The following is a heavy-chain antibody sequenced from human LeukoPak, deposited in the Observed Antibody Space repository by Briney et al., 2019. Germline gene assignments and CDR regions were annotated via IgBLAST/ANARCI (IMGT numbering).Heavy chain of an antibody. CDR1: GFTFSSYT. CDR3: ARDQTPFY. CDR2: ISGSGDTT. D-gene: IGHD2-15*01. Sequence: PGGSLRLSCAASGFTFSSYTMTWVRQAPGEGLEWVSGISGSGDTTYYADSVKGRFTISRDNAKSSMWLQMNSLRDEDTAVYYCARDQTPFYWGQGSLVTVSS. J-gene: IGHJ4*02. V-gene: IGHV3-23*01.